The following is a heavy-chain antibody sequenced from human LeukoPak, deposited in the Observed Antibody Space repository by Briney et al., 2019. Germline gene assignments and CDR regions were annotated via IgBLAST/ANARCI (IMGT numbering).Heavy chain of an antibody. CDR2: IWADESNH. V-gene: IGHV3-33*01. CDR1: GFTFSTYG. D-gene: IGHD2-15*01. CDR3: ARDVYSGGTYYLDN. J-gene: IGHJ4*02. Sequence: GGSLRLSCAASGFTFSTYGMHWVRQAPGKGLEWVAAIWADESNHFYVDSVKGRFTVSRDISRNTLYLQLNSLRAEDTAVYYCARDVYSGGTYYLDNWGQGTLVTVSS.